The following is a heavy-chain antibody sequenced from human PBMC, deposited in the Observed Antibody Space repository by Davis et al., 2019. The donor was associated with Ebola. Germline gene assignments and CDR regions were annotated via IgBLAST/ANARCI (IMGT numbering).Heavy chain of an antibody. V-gene: IGHV1-2*04. CDR3: ARGRTYYYDSSGYRPYYFDY. Sequence: AASVKVSCKASGYTFTGYYMHWVRQAPGQGLEWMGWINPNSGGTNYAQKFQGWVTMTRDTSISTAYMELRRLRSDDTAVYYCARGRTYYYDSSGYRPYYFDYWGQGTLVTVSS. D-gene: IGHD3-22*01. CDR2: INPNSGGT. CDR1: GYTFTGYY. J-gene: IGHJ4*02.